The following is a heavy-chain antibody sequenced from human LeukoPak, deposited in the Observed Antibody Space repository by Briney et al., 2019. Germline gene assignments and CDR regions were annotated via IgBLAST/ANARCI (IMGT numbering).Heavy chain of an antibody. CDR3: AKDDGYNSSWYDS. Sequence: GGSLRLSCAASGFTFDDYGMHWVRQPPGKGLEWVSGISWNSGNVGYADSVKGRFTISRDNARNSLYLQMNSLRAEDTALYYCAKDDGYNSSWYDSWGQGTLVTVSS. D-gene: IGHD5-12*01. CDR2: ISWNSGNV. CDR1: GFTFDDYG. J-gene: IGHJ5*01. V-gene: IGHV3-9*01.